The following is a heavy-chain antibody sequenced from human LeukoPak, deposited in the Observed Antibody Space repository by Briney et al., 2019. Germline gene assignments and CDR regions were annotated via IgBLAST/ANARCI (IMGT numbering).Heavy chain of an antibody. CDR2: INPKSGGT. D-gene: IGHD6-13*01. Sequence: ASVKVSCNASGYTFTGYYMQWVRQAPGQGLEWMGWINPKSGGTNYAQKFQGRVTMTRDTSISTAYMELSRLKSDDTAVYYCARSDSSNWYSRVYYFDYWGQGTLVTVSS. V-gene: IGHV1-2*02. CDR1: GYTFTGYY. CDR3: ARSDSSNWYSRVYYFDY. J-gene: IGHJ4*02.